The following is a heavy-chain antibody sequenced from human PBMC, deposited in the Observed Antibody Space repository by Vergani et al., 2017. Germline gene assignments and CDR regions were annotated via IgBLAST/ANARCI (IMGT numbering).Heavy chain of an antibody. Sequence: QVQLVESGGGVVQPGRSLRLSCVASGFTFSSHGMHWVRQAPGKGLEWVAVTWYDGNNKQYADSVKGRFTISRDNSKSTMYLQMNSLRDEDTGVYYCARDLRLLYNRFDPWGQGTLVTVSS. CDR1: GFTFSSHG. CDR2: TWYDGNNK. V-gene: IGHV3-33*01. D-gene: IGHD1-14*01. J-gene: IGHJ5*02. CDR3: ARDLRLLYNRFDP.